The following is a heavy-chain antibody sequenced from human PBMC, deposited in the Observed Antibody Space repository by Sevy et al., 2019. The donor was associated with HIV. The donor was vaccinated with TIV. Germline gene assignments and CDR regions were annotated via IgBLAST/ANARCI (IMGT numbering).Heavy chain of an antibody. Sequence: GGSLRLSCAASGFTFSNSAMGWVRQAPGKGLEWVGRIKSNSNGGTIDYAAPVKGRFSISRDDSENTVYLQMNSLNTEDTATYYCTSDRGRTSSMYFDLWGRCTLVTVSS. J-gene: IGHJ2*01. CDR1: GFTFSNSA. CDR2: IKSNSNGGTI. CDR3: TSDRGRTSSMYFDL. D-gene: IGHD3-10*01. V-gene: IGHV3-15*01.